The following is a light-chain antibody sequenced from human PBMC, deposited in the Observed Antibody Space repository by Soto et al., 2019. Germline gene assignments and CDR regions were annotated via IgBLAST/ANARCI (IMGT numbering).Light chain of an antibody. V-gene: IGKV1-8*01. J-gene: IGKJ1*01. Sequence: AIRMTQSPSSLSASTGDRVTITCRASQDISDYLVWYQQKPGKAPKVLIHAASTLQGGVSSRFSGSRSGTDFTLTINSLQSEDFATYYCQHYYTYPWTFGQGTKVDIK. CDR3: QHYYTYPWT. CDR1: QDISDY. CDR2: AAS.